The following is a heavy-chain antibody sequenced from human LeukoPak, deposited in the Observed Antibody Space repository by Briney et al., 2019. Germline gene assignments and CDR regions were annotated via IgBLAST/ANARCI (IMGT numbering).Heavy chain of an antibody. CDR3: TRDKLELRQFDY. CDR2: IKSEPDGGAI. D-gene: IGHD1-26*01. Sequence: GGSLRLSCAASGFTFSNAWMSWVRQAPGKGLEWVGRIKSEPDGGAIDYAAPVKGRFIIPRDDSKDMLYLQMNSLKTEDTGVYYCTRDKLELRQFDYWGQGTLVTVSS. J-gene: IGHJ4*02. V-gene: IGHV3-15*01. CDR1: GFTFSNAW.